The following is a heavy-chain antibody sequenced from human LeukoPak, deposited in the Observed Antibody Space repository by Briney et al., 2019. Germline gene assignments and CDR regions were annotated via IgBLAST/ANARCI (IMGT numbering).Heavy chain of an antibody. CDR2: VSWDGGST. CDR1: GFTFDDYA. Sequence: GGSLRLSCAASGFTFDDYAMHWVRQAPGKGLEWVSLVSWDGGSTYYADSVKGRFTISRDNSKNSLYLQMNSLRAEDTALYYCAKDLGAAAVTPEGYYYYYGMDVWGQGTTVTVSS. J-gene: IGHJ6*02. CDR3: AKDLGAAAVTPEGYYYYYGMDV. V-gene: IGHV3-43D*03. D-gene: IGHD6-13*01.